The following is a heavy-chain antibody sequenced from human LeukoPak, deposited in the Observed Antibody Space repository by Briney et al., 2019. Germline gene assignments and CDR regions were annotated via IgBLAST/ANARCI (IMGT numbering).Heavy chain of an antibody. V-gene: IGHV4-61*02. CDR1: GGSISSGSYY. J-gene: IGHJ4*02. D-gene: IGHD6-6*01. CDR2: IYTSGST. Sequence: SETLSLTCTVSGGSISSGSYYWSWIRQPAGKGLEWIGRIYTSGSTNYNPSLKSRVTISVDTSKNQFSLKLSSVTAADTAVYYCARGSGYSSSYNTFDYWGQGTLVTVSS. CDR3: ARGSGYSSSYNTFDY.